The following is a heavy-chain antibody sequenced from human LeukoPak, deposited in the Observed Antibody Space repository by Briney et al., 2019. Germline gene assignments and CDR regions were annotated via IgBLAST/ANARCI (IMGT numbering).Heavy chain of an antibody. D-gene: IGHD5-24*01. CDR2: ITSSGDTI. J-gene: IGHJ1*01. Sequence: GGSLRLSCTTSVFPFSRYSMNWVRQAPGKGLEWVSYITSSGDTIYYADSVKGRFTISRDNSKNTLYLQMNSLRVEDTAVYYCARDLDDYNDFPPIFQYWGQGTQVIVSS. V-gene: IGHV3-48*04. CDR3: ARDLDDYNDFPPIFQY. CDR1: VFPFSRYS.